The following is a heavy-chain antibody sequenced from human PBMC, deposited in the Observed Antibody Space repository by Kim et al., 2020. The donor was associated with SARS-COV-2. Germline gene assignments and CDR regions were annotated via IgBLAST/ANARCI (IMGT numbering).Heavy chain of an antibody. CDR1: GFTFDDYA. Sequence: GGSLRLSCAASGFTFDDYAMHWVRQAPGKGLEWVSGISWNSGSIGYADSVKGRFTISRDNAKNSLYLQMNSLRAEDTALYYCAKQGIPYYYGMDVWGQGTTVTVSS. V-gene: IGHV3-9*01. CDR3: AKQGIPYYYGMDV. CDR2: ISWNSGSI. J-gene: IGHJ6*02.